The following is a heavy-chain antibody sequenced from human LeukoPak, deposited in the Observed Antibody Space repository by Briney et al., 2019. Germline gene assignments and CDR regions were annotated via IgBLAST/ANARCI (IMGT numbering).Heavy chain of an antibody. D-gene: IGHD6-13*01. CDR3: AKDAPSYSSSWYYFDY. V-gene: IGHV3-9*01. CDR2: ISWNSGSI. J-gene: IGHJ4*02. Sequence: TGGSLRLSCAASGFTFDDYAMHWVRQAPGKGLEWVSGISWNSGSIGYADSVKGRFTTSRDNAKNSLYLQMNSLRAEDTALYYCAKDAPSYSSSWYYFDYWGQGTLVTVSS. CDR1: GFTFDDYA.